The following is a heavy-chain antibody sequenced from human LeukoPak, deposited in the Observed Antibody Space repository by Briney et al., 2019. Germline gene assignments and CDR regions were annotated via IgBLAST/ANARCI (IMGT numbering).Heavy chain of an antibody. CDR1: GGSISSSSYY. CDR2: IYYSAST. J-gene: IGHJ4*02. Sequence: SETLSLTCTVSGGSISSSSYYWGWIRQPPGKGLEWIGSIYYSASTYYNPPLKSRVTISVDTSKNQFSLKLSSVTAADTAVYYCARVPTVTFFDYWGQGTLVTVSS. D-gene: IGHD4-17*01. CDR3: ARVPTVTFFDY. V-gene: IGHV4-39*07.